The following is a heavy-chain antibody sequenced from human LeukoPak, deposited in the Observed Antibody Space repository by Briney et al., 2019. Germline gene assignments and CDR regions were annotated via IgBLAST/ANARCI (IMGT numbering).Heavy chain of an antibody. CDR1: GFTFDDYT. CDR3: AKSEYYDSSGYYEGALYY. V-gene: IGHV3-43*01. D-gene: IGHD3-22*01. J-gene: IGHJ4*02. Sequence: GGSLRLSCAASGFTFDDYTMHWVRQAPGKGLEWVSLISWDGGSTYYADSVKGRFTISRDNSKSTLYLQMNSLRAEDTAVYYCAKSEYYDSSGYYEGALYYWGQGTLVTVSS. CDR2: ISWDGGST.